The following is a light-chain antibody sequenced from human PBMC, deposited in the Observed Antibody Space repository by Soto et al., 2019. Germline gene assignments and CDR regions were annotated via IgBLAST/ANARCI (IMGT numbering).Light chain of an antibody. CDR3: QQYGSSPQ. CDR1: QSISSNY. J-gene: IGKJ1*01. Sequence: EIVLTQSPGTLSLSPGERATLSCRASQSISSNYLAWYQQKPGQAPRLLVYGASRRVTGIPDRFSGSGSGTDFTLTISRLEPEDFAVYYCQQYGSSPQFGQGTKVEIK. CDR2: GAS. V-gene: IGKV3-20*01.